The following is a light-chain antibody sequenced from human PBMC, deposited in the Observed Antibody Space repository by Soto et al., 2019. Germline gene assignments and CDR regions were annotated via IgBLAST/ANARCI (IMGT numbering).Light chain of an antibody. J-gene: IGLJ1*01. CDR3: SSYAGSSNV. CDR2: EVN. V-gene: IGLV2-8*01. CDR1: SSDVGGYNY. Sequence: QSVLTQAPSASGSPGQSVAISCTGTSSDVGGYNYVSWYQQHPGKAPKLMIYEVNKRPSGVPDRFSGSKSGNTASLTVSGLQAEDEADYYRSSYAGSSNVFGTGTKVTVL.